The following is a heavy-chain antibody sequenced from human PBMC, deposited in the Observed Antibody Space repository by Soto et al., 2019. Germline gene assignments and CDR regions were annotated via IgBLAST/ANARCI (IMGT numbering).Heavy chain of an antibody. CDR3: ARTQTYYDILTGYLEGYGMDV. D-gene: IGHD3-9*01. V-gene: IGHV2-70*11. CDR2: IDWDDDK. CDR1: GFSLSTSGMC. J-gene: IGHJ6*02. Sequence: SGPTPVNPTQTLTLTCTFSGFSLSTSGMCVSWIRQPPGKALEWLARIDWDDDKYYSTSLKTRLTISKDTSKNQVVLTMTNMDPVDTATYYCARTQTYYDILTGYLEGYGMDVWGQGT.